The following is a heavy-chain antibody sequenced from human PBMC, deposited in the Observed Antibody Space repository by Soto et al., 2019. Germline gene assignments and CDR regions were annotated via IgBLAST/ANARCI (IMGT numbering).Heavy chain of an antibody. CDR1: GYTFTSYG. D-gene: IGHD3-3*01. V-gene: IGHV1-18*01. Sequence: GASVKVSCKASGYTFTSYGISWVRQAPGQGLEWMGWISAYNGNTNYAQKLQGRVTMTTDTSTSTAYMELRSLRSDNTAVYYCAGVITIFGVVIIASFDYGGQGTRVTFSS. J-gene: IGHJ4*02. CDR3: AGVITIFGVVIIASFDY. CDR2: ISAYNGNT.